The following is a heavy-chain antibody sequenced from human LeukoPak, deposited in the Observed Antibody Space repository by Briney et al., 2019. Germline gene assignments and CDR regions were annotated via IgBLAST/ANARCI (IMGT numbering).Heavy chain of an antibody. Sequence: TLSLTCTVSGGSISSGSYYWSWIRQPAGKGLEWIGHIYTSGSTNYNPSLKSRVTISVDTSKNQFSLKLSSVTAADTAVYYCAGDVVDYDFWSGYSYWYFDLWGRGTLVTVSS. CDR3: AGDVVDYDFWSGYSYWYFDL. CDR1: GGSISSGSYY. J-gene: IGHJ2*01. V-gene: IGHV4-61*09. D-gene: IGHD3-3*01. CDR2: IYTSGST.